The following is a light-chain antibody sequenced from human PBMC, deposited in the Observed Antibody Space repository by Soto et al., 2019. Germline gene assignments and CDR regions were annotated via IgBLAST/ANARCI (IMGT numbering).Light chain of an antibody. Sequence: QSALTQPASVSGSPGQSITISCTGTSSDVGGYNYVSWYQQHPGKAPKLMIYDVSNRPSGVSNRFSGSKSGNSASLTISGLQAEDEADYYCSASTSSYTPYLFGTRTKVT. J-gene: IGLJ1*01. CDR2: DVS. CDR1: SSDVGGYNY. V-gene: IGLV2-14*01. CDR3: SASTSSYTPYL.